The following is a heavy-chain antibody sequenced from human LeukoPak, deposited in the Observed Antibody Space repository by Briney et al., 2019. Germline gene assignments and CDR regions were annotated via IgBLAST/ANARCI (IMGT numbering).Heavy chain of an antibody. D-gene: IGHD1-26*01. CDR1: GFTFSSYA. CDR2: ISGSGGST. Sequence: GGSLRLPCAASGFTFSSYAMSWVRQAPGKGLEWVSAISGSGGSTYYADSVKGRFTISRDNSKNTLHLQMNSLRAEDTAVYYCAKANRGIVGATPEYWGQGTLVTVSS. CDR3: AKANRGIVGATPEY. J-gene: IGHJ4*02. V-gene: IGHV3-23*01.